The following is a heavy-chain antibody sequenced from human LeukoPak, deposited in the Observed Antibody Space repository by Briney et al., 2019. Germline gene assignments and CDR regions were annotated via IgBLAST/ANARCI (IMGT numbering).Heavy chain of an antibody. Sequence: PGGSLRLSCAASGFTFDDYAMHWVRQAPGKGLEWVSGISWNSGSISYADSVKGRFTVSRDNAKNSLYLQMNSLRAEDTAVYYCARRGNMSSHAFDIWGQGTVVTVSS. V-gene: IGHV3-9*01. CDR3: ARRGNMSSHAFDI. CDR1: GFTFDDYA. D-gene: IGHD2/OR15-2a*01. J-gene: IGHJ3*02. CDR2: ISWNSGSI.